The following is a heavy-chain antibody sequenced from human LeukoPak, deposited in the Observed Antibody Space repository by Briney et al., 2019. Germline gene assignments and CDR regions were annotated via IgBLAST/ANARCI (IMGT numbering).Heavy chain of an antibody. CDR2: IIPIFGTA. D-gene: IGHD5-12*01. CDR1: GGTFISYA. Sequence: ASVKVSCKASGGTFISYAISWVRQAPGQGLEWMGGIIPIFGTANYAQKFQGRVTITADESTSTAYMELSSLRSEDTAVYYCARALYSGYDDYYYYMDVWGKGTTVTVSS. J-gene: IGHJ6*03. V-gene: IGHV1-69*01. CDR3: ARALYSGYDDYYYYMDV.